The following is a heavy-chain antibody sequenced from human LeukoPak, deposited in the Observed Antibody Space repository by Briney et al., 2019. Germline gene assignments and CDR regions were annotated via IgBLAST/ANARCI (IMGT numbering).Heavy chain of an antibody. J-gene: IGHJ3*02. V-gene: IGHV3-33*06. Sequence: QPGGSLRLSCAASGFTFSSYGMHWVRQAPGKGLEWVAVIWYDGSNKYYADSVKGRFTISRDNSKNTLYLQMNSLRAEDTAVYYCAKYTLNYYDSSGHDAFDIWGQGTMVTVSS. CDR2: IWYDGSNK. CDR3: AKYTLNYYDSSGHDAFDI. CDR1: GFTFSSYG. D-gene: IGHD3-22*01.